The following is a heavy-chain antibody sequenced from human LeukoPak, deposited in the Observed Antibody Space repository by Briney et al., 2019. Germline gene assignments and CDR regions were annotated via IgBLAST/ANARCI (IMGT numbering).Heavy chain of an antibody. CDR2: INHSGST. J-gene: IGHJ4*02. CDR3: ARGTPYDYGGNAPFDY. V-gene: IGHV4-34*01. D-gene: IGHD4-23*01. Sequence: SETLSLTCAVYGGSFSGYYWSWIRQPPGKGLEWSGEINHSGSTNYNPSLKSRVTISVDTSKNQFSLKLSSVTAADTAVYYCARGTPYDYGGNAPFDYWRQGTLVTVSS. CDR1: GGSFSGYY.